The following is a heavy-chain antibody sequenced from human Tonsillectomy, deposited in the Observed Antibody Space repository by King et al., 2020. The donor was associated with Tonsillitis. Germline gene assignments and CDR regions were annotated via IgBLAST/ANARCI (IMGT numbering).Heavy chain of an antibody. J-gene: IGHJ4*02. V-gene: IGHV4-4*02. CDR1: GGSISSCNW. Sequence: VQLQESGPGLVKPSGTLSLTCAVSGGSISSCNWWSWVRQPPGKGLEWIGGIYHSGSNNYNPSLKSRVTISVDKSKNQFSLKLSSVTAADTAVYYCARDHLKDSSVFVYWGQGTLVTVSS. CDR3: ARDHLKDSSVFVY. D-gene: IGHD3-22*01. CDR2: IYHSGSN.